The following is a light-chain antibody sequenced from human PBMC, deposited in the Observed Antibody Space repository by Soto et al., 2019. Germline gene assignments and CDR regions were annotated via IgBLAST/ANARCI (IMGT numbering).Light chain of an antibody. Sequence: QSVLTQPASVSGSLGQSLTISCTGTSNDVGGYNYVSWYQQHPGKAPKLMIYEVSNRPSGVSNRFSGSKSGNTASLTISGLQAEDEADYYCSSYTSTTTPWVFGGGTKVTVL. J-gene: IGLJ3*02. CDR2: EVS. V-gene: IGLV2-14*01. CDR3: SSYTSTTTPWV. CDR1: SNDVGGYNY.